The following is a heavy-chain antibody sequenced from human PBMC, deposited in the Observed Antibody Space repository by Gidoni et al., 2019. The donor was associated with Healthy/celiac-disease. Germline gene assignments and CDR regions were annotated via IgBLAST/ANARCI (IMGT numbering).Heavy chain of an antibody. V-gene: IGHV3-30-3*01. CDR1: GFPFSSYA. Sequence: QVQLVESGGGVVQPGRSLRLSCAASGFPFSSYALHWVRPAAGQGLEWVAVISYDGSNKYYADSVKGRFTISRDNSKNTLYLQMNSLRAEDTAVYYCARDRRLWFGEEDDAFDIWGQGTRVTVSS. CDR2: ISYDGSNK. J-gene: IGHJ3*02. CDR3: ARDRRLWFGEEDDAFDI. D-gene: IGHD3-10*01.